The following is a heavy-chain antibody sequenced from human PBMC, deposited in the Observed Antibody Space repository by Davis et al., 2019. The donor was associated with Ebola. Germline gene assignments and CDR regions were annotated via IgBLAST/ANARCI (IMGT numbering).Heavy chain of an antibody. Sequence: ASVTVSCKASGYTFTSYAMHCVRQAPGQRLEWMGWINAGNGNTKYSQKFQGRVTITRDTSASTAYMELSSLRSEDTAVYYCARAWELLEGGFDYWGQGTLVTVSS. CDR2: INAGNGNT. J-gene: IGHJ4*02. CDR3: ARAWELLEGGFDY. V-gene: IGHV1-3*01. D-gene: IGHD1-26*01. CDR1: GYTFTSYA.